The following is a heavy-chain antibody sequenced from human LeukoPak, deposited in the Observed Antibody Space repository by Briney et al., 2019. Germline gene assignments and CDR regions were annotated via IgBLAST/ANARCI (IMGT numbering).Heavy chain of an antibody. CDR3: ARDRAQDDAFDV. CDR2: ISSSGSTI. J-gene: IGHJ3*01. Sequence: GGSLRLSCAASGFTFSDYYMSWIRQAPGKGLEWVSYISSSGSTIYYADSVKGRFTISRDNSKNTVHLQMNSLRSEDTAIYYCARDRAQDDAFDVWGQGTMVTVSS. CDR1: GFTFSDYY. V-gene: IGHV3-11*04.